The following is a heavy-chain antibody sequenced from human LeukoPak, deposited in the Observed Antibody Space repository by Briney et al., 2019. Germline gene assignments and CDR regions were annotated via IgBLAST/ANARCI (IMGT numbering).Heavy chain of an antibody. CDR1: GFTFSYYW. CDR3: ARDSPRGWSMDV. CDR2: IKLDGSEQ. V-gene: IGHV3-7*01. Sequence: GGSLRLSCAASGFTFSYYWMYWVRQAPGKGLEWVASIKLDGSEQYYLGSVKGRFTISRDNARNSLYLQMNSPRAEDTAMYYCARDSPRGWSMDVWGKGTTVTVSS. J-gene: IGHJ6*03. D-gene: IGHD3-10*01.